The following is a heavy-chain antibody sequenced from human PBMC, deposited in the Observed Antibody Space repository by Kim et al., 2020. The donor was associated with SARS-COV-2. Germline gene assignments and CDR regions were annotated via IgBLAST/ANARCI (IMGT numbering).Heavy chain of an antibody. J-gene: IGHJ5*02. Sequence: ASVKVSCKASGYTFTSYGISWVRQAPGQGLEWMGWISAYNGNTNYAQKLQGRVTMTTDTSTSTAYMELRSLRSDDTAVYYCARDTVTTWGGYNWFDHWGQGTLVTVSS. CDR1: GYTFTSYG. CDR3: ARDTVTTWGGYNWFDH. D-gene: IGHD4-17*01. CDR2: ISAYNGNT. V-gene: IGHV1-18*01.